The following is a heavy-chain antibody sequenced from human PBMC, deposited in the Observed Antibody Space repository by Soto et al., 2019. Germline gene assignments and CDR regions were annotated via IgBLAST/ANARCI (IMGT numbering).Heavy chain of an antibody. V-gene: IGHV3-21*01. CDR3: ARSYQADYYDSSGYYSLNNYYYGMDV. Sequence: GGSLRLSCAASGFTFSSYSMNWVRQAPGKGLEWVSSISSSSSYIYYADSVKGRFTISRDNAKNSLYLQMNSLRAEDTAVYYCARSYQADYYDSSGYYSLNNYYYGMDVWGQGTTVTVSS. CDR2: ISSSSSYI. CDR1: GFTFSSYS. J-gene: IGHJ6*02. D-gene: IGHD3-22*01.